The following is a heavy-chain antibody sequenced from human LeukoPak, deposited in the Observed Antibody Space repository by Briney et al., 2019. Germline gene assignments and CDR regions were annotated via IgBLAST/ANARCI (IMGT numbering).Heavy chain of an antibody. V-gene: IGHV3-53*01. Sequence: PGGSLRLSCTASGFTVSSNYMSWVRQAPGKGLEWVSLIYSGGRTYHADSVKGRFTISRDNSKNTLYLQMNSLRAEDSAVYYCASKLGSYCSGSNCHNYYYYMEVWGKGTTVTVSS. CDR2: IYSGGRT. CDR1: GFTVSSNY. D-gene: IGHD2-15*01. J-gene: IGHJ6*03. CDR3: ASKLGSYCSGSNCHNYYYYMEV.